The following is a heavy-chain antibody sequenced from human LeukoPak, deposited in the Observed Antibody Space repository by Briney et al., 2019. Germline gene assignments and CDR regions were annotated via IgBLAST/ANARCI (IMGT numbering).Heavy chain of an antibody. CDR3: ARQIVNRFDP. CDR1: GGSISSYY. CDR2: IYYSGST. Sequence: SETLSLTCTVSGGSISSYYWSWIRQPPGKGLEWIGYIYYSGSTNYNPSLKSRVTMSVDTSKNQFSLKLSSVTAADAAVYYCARQIVNRFDPWGQGSLVTVSS. J-gene: IGHJ5*02. V-gene: IGHV4-59*08. D-gene: IGHD1-26*01.